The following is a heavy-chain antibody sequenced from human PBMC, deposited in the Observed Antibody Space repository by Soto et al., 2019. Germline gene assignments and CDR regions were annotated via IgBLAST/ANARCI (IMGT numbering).Heavy chain of an antibody. V-gene: IGHV4-31*03. CDR2: IYYSGST. Sequence: SETLSLTCTVSGGSIRRSDYYWSWVRQLPGRGLEWIAYIYYSGSTFYNPSLMSRLAISVDTSRNQFSLSLTSVTAADTAVYYCARLESVTRSLGYFDYWGQGIRVTVSS. D-gene: IGHD7-27*01. CDR3: ARLESVTRSLGYFDY. J-gene: IGHJ4*02. CDR1: GGSIRRSDYY.